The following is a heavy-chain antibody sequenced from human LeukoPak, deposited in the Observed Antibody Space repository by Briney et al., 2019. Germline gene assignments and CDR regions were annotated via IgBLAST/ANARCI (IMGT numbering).Heavy chain of an antibody. Sequence: SQTLSLTCAISGDSVSSDSAAWNWIRQSPSRGLEWLGRTYYRSKWYNDYAVSLRGRISINPDTSKNQFSLNLSSVTAADTAVYYCARASSGAPRLGFDPWGQGTLVTVSS. CDR1: GDSVSSDSAA. J-gene: IGHJ5*02. D-gene: IGHD3-22*01. CDR3: ARASSGAPRLGFDP. CDR2: TYYRSKWYN. V-gene: IGHV6-1*01.